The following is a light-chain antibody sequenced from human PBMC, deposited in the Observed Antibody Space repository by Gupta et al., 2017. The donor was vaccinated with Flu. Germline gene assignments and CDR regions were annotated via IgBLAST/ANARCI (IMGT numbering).Light chain of an antibody. V-gene: IGKV1-39*01. CDR2: AAS. J-gene: IGKJ3*01. Sequence: DIQMTQSPSSLSASVGDRVTITCQTSQGISSYLNWYQQKPGKAPKLLITAASHLQSGVPSRCSGSGSGTDVTLTISSLQPEDFATYYCQQSYSTAFGPGTTVD. CDR3: QQSYSTA. CDR1: QGISSY.